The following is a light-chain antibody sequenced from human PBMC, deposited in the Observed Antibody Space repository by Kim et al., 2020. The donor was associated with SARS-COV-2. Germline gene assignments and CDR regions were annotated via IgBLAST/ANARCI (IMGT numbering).Light chain of an antibody. CDR1: ECILRTNGYKY. CDR2: MGS. J-gene: IGKJ4*01. Sequence: EPASISCMSSECILRTNGYKYLDWYLQRPGQSPQILISMGSSRAAGVPDRFSGSGSGTDFTLKISRVEAVDVGVYYCMQALQTFTFGGGTKVDIK. V-gene: IGKV2-28*01. CDR3: MQALQTFT.